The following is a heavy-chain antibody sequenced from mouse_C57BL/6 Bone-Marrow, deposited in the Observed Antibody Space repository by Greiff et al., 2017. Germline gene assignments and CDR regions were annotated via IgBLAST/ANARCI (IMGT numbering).Heavy chain of an antibody. Sequence: QVQLQQSGAELVRPGTSVKMSCKASGYTFTNYWIGWAKQRPGHGLEWIGDIYPGGGYTNYNEKFKGKDTLTADKSSSTAYMQFSSLTSEDSAIYYCARADRRRYFDVWGTGTTVTVSS. J-gene: IGHJ1*03. V-gene: IGHV1-63*01. CDR1: GYTFTNYW. CDR3: ARADRRRYFDV. CDR2: IYPGGGYT.